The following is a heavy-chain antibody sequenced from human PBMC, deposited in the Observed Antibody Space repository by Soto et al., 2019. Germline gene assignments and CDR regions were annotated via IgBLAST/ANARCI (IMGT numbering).Heavy chain of an antibody. CDR2: IRSVPYGGTT. V-gene: IGHV3-49*03. Sequence: GGSLRLSXSTSGFVFADYGMNWFRQAPGKGLEWVGFIRSVPYGGTTEYAASVKGRFTISVDVSKSIGYLQMNSLQTEDTAVYFCTRMDSGYAIFDDWGQGTLVTVSS. D-gene: IGHD5-12*01. CDR1: GFVFADYG. J-gene: IGHJ4*02. CDR3: TRMDSGYAIFDD.